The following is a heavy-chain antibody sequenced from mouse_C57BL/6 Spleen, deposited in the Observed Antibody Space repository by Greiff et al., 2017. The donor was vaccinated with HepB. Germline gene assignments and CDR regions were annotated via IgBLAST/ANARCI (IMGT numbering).Heavy chain of an antibody. J-gene: IGHJ4*01. CDR1: GFTFSSYT. CDR2: ISGGGGNT. V-gene: IGHV5-9*01. CDR3: ARHVYDAMDY. D-gene: IGHD2-3*01. Sequence: EVKVVESGGGLVKPGGSLKLSCAASGFTFSSYTMSWVRQTPEKRLEWVATISGGGGNTYYPDSVKGRFTISRDNAKNTLYLQMSSLRSEDTALYYCARHVYDAMDYWGQGTSVTVSS.